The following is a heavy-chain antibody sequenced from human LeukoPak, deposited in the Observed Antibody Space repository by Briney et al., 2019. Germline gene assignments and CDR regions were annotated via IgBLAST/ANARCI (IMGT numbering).Heavy chain of an antibody. CDR1: GFIFSSYA. CDR3: ARGASGSYYNYYYYGMDV. V-gene: IGHV3-30*04. J-gene: IGHJ6*02. Sequence: GGSLRLSCAASGFIFSSYAIHWIRQAPGKGLEWVAVISSDGGAKYYADSVKGRFTISRDNSKNTLYLQMNSLRAEDTAVYYCARGASGSYYNYYYYGMDVWGQGTTVTVSS. D-gene: IGHD1-26*01. CDR2: ISSDGGAK.